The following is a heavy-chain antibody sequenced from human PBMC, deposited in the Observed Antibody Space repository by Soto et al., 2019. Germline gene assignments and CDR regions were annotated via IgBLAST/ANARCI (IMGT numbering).Heavy chain of an antibody. V-gene: IGHV2-5*02. CDR2: IYWDDDK. CDR3: AHSLIPNWGSRGAFDY. Sequence: QITLKESGPTLVKPTQNLTLTCTFSGFSLSTSGVGVGWIRQPPGKALEWLALIYWDDDKRYSPSLKSRLTITKDTSKNQVVLTMTNMDPVDTATYNCAHSLIPNWGSRGAFDYWGQGTLVTVSS. CDR1: GFSLSTSGVG. J-gene: IGHJ4*02. D-gene: IGHD7-27*01.